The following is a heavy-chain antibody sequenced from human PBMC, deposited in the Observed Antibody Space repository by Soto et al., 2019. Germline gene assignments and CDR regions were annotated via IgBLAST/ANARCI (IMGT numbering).Heavy chain of an antibody. Sequence: QVQLVQSGAEVKKPGSSVKVSCKASGGTFSSYAISWVRQAPGQGLEWMVGIIPIFGTANYAQKFQGRVTITADESTSTAYMELSSLRSADTDVYYCARVNPNSSSWYSKDFDYWGQGTLVTVSS. CDR1: GGTFSSYA. CDR2: IIPIFGTA. J-gene: IGHJ4*02. V-gene: IGHV1-69*01. D-gene: IGHD6-13*01. CDR3: ARVNPNSSSWYSKDFDY.